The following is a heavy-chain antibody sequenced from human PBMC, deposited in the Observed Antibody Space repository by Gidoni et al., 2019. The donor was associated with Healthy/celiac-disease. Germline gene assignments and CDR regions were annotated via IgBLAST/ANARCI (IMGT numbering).Heavy chain of an antibody. CDR3: ARGGGFLEWLSYYYYGMDV. J-gene: IGHJ6*02. CDR2: IIPIFGTA. CDR1: GGTFSSYA. Sequence: QVQLVQSGAEVKKPGSSVKVSCKASGGTFSSYAISWVRQAPGQGLEWMGGIIPIFGTANYAQKFQGRVTITADESTSTAYMELSSLRSEDTAVYYCARGGGFLEWLSYYYYGMDVWGQGTTVTVSS. V-gene: IGHV1-69*01. D-gene: IGHD3-3*01.